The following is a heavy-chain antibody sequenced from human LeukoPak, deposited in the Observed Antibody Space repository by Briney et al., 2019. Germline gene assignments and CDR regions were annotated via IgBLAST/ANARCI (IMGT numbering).Heavy chain of an antibody. D-gene: IGHD2-2*01. CDR3: ARDRGGMEVVPAAVGY. J-gene: IGHJ4*02. CDR2: IIPIFGTP. CDR1: GGTFSSYA. Sequence: SVKVSCKASGGTFSSYAISWVRQAPGQGLEWMGGIIPIFGTPNYSHKFQGRVTITADESTSTAYMELRSLKSEDTAMYYCARDRGGMEVVPAAVGYWGQGTLVTVSS. V-gene: IGHV1-69*13.